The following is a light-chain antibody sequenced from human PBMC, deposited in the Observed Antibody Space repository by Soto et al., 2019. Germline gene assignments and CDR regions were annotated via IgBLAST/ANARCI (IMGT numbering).Light chain of an antibody. V-gene: IGKV1-5*01. Sequence: DIQMTQSPSTLSASVGDRVTITCRASQSISSWLAWYQQKPGKAPKLLIYDASSLESGVPSRFSGSGSGTEFTLTISGLQPDDFATYYCQQYNSYLFGQGTKVDIK. CDR3: QQYNSYL. J-gene: IGKJ1*01. CDR1: QSISSW. CDR2: DAS.